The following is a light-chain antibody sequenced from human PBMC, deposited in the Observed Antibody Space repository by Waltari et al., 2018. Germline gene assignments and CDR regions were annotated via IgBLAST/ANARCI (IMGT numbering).Light chain of an antibody. CDR1: QYLGKD. CDR3: RQDYNYPRT. V-gene: IGKV1-6*01. J-gene: IGKJ1*01. Sequence: ALQLTQSPSSLSASLGDRVAITCPATQYLGKDLGWYQQKPGEAPKVLIHAASNLQSGVPSRFSGSGSGTDFTLTISSLQPEDFATYGGRQDYNYPRTFGQGTKVEIK. CDR2: AAS.